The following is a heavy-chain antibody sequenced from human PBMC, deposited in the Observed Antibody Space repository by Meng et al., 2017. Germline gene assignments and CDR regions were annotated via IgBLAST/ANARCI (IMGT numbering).Heavy chain of an antibody. J-gene: IGHJ6*02. CDR3: ASLLGKRGEYYYYGMDV. CDR2: IYYSGST. CDR1: GGSISSYY. Sequence: SETLSLTCTVSGGSISSYYWSWIRQPPGKGLEWIGYIYYSGSTNYNPSLKSRVTISVDTSKNQFSLKLSSVTAADTAVYYCASLLGKRGEYYYYGMDVWGQGTTVTVSS. V-gene: IGHV4-59*12. D-gene: IGHD7-27*01.